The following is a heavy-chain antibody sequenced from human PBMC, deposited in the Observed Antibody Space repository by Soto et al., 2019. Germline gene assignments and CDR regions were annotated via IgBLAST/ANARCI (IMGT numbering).Heavy chain of an antibody. CDR3: ARDQLEGNWFDP. J-gene: IGHJ5*02. CDR1: GGSISSSSYY. CDR2: INYSGST. V-gene: IGHV4-39*07. Sequence: SETLSLTCTVSGGSISSSSYYWGWIRQPPGKGLEWIGKINYSGSTYYNPSLKSRVTISVDTSKNQFSLKLSSVTAADTAVYYCARDQLEGNWFDPWGQGTLVTVSS. D-gene: IGHD1-1*01.